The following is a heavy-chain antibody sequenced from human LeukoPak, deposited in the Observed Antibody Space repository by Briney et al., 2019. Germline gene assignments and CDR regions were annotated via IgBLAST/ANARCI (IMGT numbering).Heavy chain of an antibody. CDR1: GFTFSSYE. CDR3: ARDRTWNGPSGSFDY. J-gene: IGHJ4*02. CDR2: ISSSGSTI. V-gene: IGHV3-48*03. Sequence: VGSLRLSCAASGFTFSSYEMNWVRQAPGKGLEWVSYISSSGSTIYYADSVKGRFTISRDNAKNSLYLQMNSLRAEDTAVYYCARDRTWNGPSGSFDYWGQGTLVTVSS. D-gene: IGHD1-1*01.